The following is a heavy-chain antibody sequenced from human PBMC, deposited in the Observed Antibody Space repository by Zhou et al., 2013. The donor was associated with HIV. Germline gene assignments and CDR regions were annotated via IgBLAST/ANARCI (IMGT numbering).Heavy chain of an antibody. V-gene: IGHV1-46*03. CDR2: INPSAGTT. CDR3: ARDRRPSQYYFEY. Sequence: QVQLVQSGAEVKKPGASVKVPCKASGYTFTSYYMHWVRQAPGQGLESMGMINPSAGTTSYAQRFQGRVTMTRDTSTSTVYMELSSLRSEDTAIYYCARDRRPSQYYFEYWGQGTLVTVSS. CDR1: GYTFTSYY. D-gene: IGHD6-6*01. J-gene: IGHJ4*02.